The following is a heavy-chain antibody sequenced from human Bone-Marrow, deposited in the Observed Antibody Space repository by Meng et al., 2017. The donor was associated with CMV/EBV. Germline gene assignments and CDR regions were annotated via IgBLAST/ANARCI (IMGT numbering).Heavy chain of an antibody. Sequence: QVQVVQSGAEGKKPGASVKVSCKASGYTFTGYYMHWVRQAPGQGLEWMGWINPNSGGTNYAQKFQGRVTMTRDTSISTAYMELSRLRSDDTAVYYCARDLDYGDYASDYWGQGTLVTVSS. CDR3: ARDLDYGDYASDY. CDR1: GYTFTGYY. CDR2: INPNSGGT. V-gene: IGHV1-2*02. J-gene: IGHJ4*02. D-gene: IGHD4-17*01.